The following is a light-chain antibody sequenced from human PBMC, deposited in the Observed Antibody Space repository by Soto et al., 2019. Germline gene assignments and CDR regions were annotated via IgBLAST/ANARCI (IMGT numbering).Light chain of an antibody. CDR1: SSDVGGYNY. Sequence: SVLTQPASVSGSPGQSITISCTGTSSDVGGYNYVSWYQQYPGKAPKLMIFEVSNRPSGVSNRFSATKSGNTASLTISGLQTEDEADYYCCSYTGASTLVFGSGTKVT. V-gene: IGLV2-14*01. CDR2: EVS. J-gene: IGLJ1*01. CDR3: CSYTGASTLV.